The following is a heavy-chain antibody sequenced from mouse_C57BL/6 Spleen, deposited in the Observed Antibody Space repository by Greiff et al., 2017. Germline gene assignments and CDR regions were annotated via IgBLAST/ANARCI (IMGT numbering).Heavy chain of an antibody. CDR1: GFTFTDYY. Sequence: DVHLVESGGGLVQPGGSLSLSCAASGFTFTDYYMSWVRQPPGKALEWLGFIRNKANGYTTEYSASVKGRFTISRDNSQSILYLQMNALRAEDSATYYCARLYGNYGWYFDVWGTGTTVTVAS. V-gene: IGHV7-3*01. CDR2: IRNKANGYTT. CDR3: ARLYGNYGWYFDV. D-gene: IGHD2-1*01. J-gene: IGHJ1*03.